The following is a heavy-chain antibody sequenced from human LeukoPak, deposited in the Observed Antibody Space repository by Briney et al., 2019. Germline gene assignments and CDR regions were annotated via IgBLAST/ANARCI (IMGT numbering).Heavy chain of an antibody. CDR1: GFSFDSYR. J-gene: IGHJ4*02. CDR2: ISSSSSTI. CDR3: ARSYDPLKAPFDY. V-gene: IGHV3-48*04. D-gene: IGHD5-12*01. Sequence: GGSLRLSCVGSGFSFDSYRMNWVRQAPGKGLEWVSYISSSSSTIYYADSVKGRFTISRDNAKNSLYLQMNSLRAEDTAVYYCARSYDPLKAPFDYWGQGTLVTVSS.